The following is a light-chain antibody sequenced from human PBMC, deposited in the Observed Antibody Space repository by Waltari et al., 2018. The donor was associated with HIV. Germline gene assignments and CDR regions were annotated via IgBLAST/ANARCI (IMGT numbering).Light chain of an antibody. V-gene: IGKV1-16*01. Sequence: IQMTQSPASLSASVGDRVTITCRASQGIINFLACFQQKPGKAPKSLIFSASTLHPGVPSRFSGSGSGTDFTLTISNLQFEDFATYYCQQYNSYPQTFAQGTKV. J-gene: IGKJ1*01. CDR1: QGIINF. CDR2: SAS. CDR3: QQYNSYPQT.